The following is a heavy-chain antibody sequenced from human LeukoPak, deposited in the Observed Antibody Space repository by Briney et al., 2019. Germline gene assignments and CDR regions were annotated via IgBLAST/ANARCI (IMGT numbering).Heavy chain of an antibody. V-gene: IGHV4-31*03. CDR1: GGSISSGGYY. CDR3: ARSDNYYDSSGYYLVGWFDP. D-gene: IGHD3-22*01. CDR2: IYYSGST. Sequence: PSETLSLTRTVSGGSISSGGYYWSWIRQHPGKGLEWIGYIYYSGSTYYNPSLKSRVTISVDTSKNQFSLKLSSVTAADTAVYYCARSDNYYDSSGYYLVGWFDPWGQGTLVTVSS. J-gene: IGHJ5*02.